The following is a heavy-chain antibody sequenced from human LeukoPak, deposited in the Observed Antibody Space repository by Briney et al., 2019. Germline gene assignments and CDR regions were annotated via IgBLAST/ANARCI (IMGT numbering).Heavy chain of an antibody. CDR3: AKDLGDYVIRYYFDY. D-gene: IGHD4-17*01. J-gene: IGHJ4*02. V-gene: IGHV3-23*01. CDR1: GFTFSSYA. CDR2: ISGSGGST. Sequence: PGGSLRLSCAASGFTFSSYAMSWVRQAPGKGLEWVSAISGSGGSTYYADSVKGRFTISRDNSKNTLYLQMNSLRAEDTAVYHCAKDLGDYVIRYYFDYWGQGTLVTVSS.